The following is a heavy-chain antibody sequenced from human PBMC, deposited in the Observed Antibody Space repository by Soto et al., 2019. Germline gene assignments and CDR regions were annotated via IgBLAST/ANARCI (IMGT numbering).Heavy chain of an antibody. CDR1: GFSLSTSGVG. J-gene: IGHJ4*02. V-gene: IGHV2-5*02. CDR2: IYWDDDK. D-gene: IGHD5-12*01. CDR3: AHRQEMATISHFDY. Sequence: GSGPTLVNPPQTLTLTCTFSGFSLSTSGVGVGWIRQPPGKALEWLALIYWDDDKRYSPSLKSRLTITKDTSKNQVVLTMTNMDPVDTATYYWAHRQEMATISHFDYWGQGPLVTVSS.